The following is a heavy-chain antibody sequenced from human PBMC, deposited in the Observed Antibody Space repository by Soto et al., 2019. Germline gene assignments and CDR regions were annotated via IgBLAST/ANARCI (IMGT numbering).Heavy chain of an antibody. CDR3: ARHATYYDILSGYPSHY. CDR1: GYRFTSYK. J-gene: IGHJ4*02. D-gene: IGHD3-9*01. V-gene: IGHV5-51*01. Sequence: PGESLKVSCKGSGYRFTSYKIAWVRQMPGKGLEWMAIIYPGDSVTRYSPSFQGQATLSADKSTSTAYLQRSSVKASDTAMYYCARHATYYDILSGYPSHYWGPATLLTVCS. CDR2: IYPGDSVT.